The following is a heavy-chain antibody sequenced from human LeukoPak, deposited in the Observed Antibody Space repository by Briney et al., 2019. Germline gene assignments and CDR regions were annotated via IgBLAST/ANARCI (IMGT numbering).Heavy chain of an antibody. CDR2: INHSGST. J-gene: IGHJ6*03. V-gene: IGHV4-34*01. CDR1: GGSFSGYY. Sequence: SETLSLTCAVYGGSFSGYYWSWIRQPPGKGLEWIGEINHSGSTNYNPSLKSRVTISVDTSKNQFSLKLSSVTAADTAVYYCARGLNWNDYYYYMDVWGKGTMVTVSS. CDR3: ARGLNWNDYYYYMDV. D-gene: IGHD1-1*01.